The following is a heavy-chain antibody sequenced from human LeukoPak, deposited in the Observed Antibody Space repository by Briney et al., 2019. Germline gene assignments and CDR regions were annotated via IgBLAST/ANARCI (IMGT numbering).Heavy chain of an antibody. D-gene: IGHD2-21*01. Sequence: SETLSLTCTVPGGSISSYYWSWIRQPPGKGLEWIGYIYYSGSTNYNPSLKSRVTISVDTSKNQFSLKLSSVTAADTAVYYCARYSHCGGDCYDAFDIWGQGTMVTVSS. CDR1: GGSISSYY. CDR3: ARYSHCGGDCYDAFDI. CDR2: IYYSGST. V-gene: IGHV4-59*01. J-gene: IGHJ3*02.